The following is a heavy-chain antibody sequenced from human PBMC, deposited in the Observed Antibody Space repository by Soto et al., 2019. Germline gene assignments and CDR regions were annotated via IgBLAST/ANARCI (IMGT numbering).Heavy chain of an antibody. V-gene: IGHV1-46*01. CDR2: INPSGGST. Sequence: ASVKVSCKASGYTFTSYYMHWVRQAPGQGLEWMGIINPSGGSTSYAQKFQGRVTMTRDTSTSTVYMELSILRSEDTAVYYCARGDIVVVPAAPDGFDYWGQGTLVTVSS. J-gene: IGHJ4*02. D-gene: IGHD2-2*01. CDR3: ARGDIVVVPAAPDGFDY. CDR1: GYTFTSYY.